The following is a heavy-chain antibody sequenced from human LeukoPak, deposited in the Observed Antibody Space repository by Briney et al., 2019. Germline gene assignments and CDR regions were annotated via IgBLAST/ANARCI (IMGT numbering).Heavy chain of an antibody. CDR3: ARDPLDISRWTNAFDI. CDR1: GYTFTHYG. Sequence: GGFLRLSCVISGYTFTHYGFHWVRQAPGKALEWVAYISYDGNNKYEDSVKGRFTISRDNSKSTLHLQMNGLRAEDTAVYYCARDPLDISRWTNAFDIWGQGTTVIVS. D-gene: IGHD5-12*01. V-gene: IGHV3-30*03. CDR2: ISYDGNNK. J-gene: IGHJ3*02.